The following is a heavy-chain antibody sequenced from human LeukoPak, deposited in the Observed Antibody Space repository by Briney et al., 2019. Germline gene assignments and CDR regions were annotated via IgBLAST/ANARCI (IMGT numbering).Heavy chain of an antibody. CDR1: GGSISSSSKY. J-gene: IGHJ4*02. Sequence: SQTLSLTCTVSGGSISSSSKYWGWIRQSPGKGLEWIGNFFYSGITYYNPSLKSRVTISVDTSKNQFSLNLRSVTAADTAVYYCARHLGMSTMDYWGQGTLVTVSS. CDR2: FFYSGIT. CDR3: ARHLGMSTMDY. D-gene: IGHD5/OR15-5a*01. V-gene: IGHV4-39*01.